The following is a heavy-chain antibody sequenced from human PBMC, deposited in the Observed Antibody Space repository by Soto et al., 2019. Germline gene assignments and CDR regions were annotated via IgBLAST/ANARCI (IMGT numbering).Heavy chain of an antibody. D-gene: IGHD2-2*01. CDR3: AATYQLPRYYYYYGMDV. CDR1: GFTFTSSA. Sequence: SVKVSCKASGFTFTSSAVQWVRQARGQRPEWIGWIVVGSGNTNYAQKFQERVTITRDMSTSTAYMELSSLRSEDTAVYYCAATYQLPRYYYYYGMDVWGQGTTVTV. V-gene: IGHV1-58*01. CDR2: IVVGSGNT. J-gene: IGHJ6*02.